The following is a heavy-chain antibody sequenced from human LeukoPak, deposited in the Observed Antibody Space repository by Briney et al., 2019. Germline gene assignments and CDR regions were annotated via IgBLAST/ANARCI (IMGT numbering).Heavy chain of an antibody. CDR1: GGSISSSSYY. Sequence: SETLSLTCTVSGGSISSSSYYWGWIRQPPGKGLEWIGSIYYSGSTYYNPSLKSRVSISVDTSKNQFSLKLSSVTAADTAVYYCAGLPHNYYYYMDVWGKGTTVTVSS. D-gene: IGHD5-24*01. CDR2: IYYSGST. J-gene: IGHJ6*03. V-gene: IGHV4-39*07. CDR3: AGLPHNYYYYMDV.